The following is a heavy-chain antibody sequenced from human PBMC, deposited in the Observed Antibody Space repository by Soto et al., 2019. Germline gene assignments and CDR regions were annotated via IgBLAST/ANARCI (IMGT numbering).Heavy chain of an antibody. CDR3: AKLGGVEYCSGGDCHSDY. CDR2: ITVSGGRT. D-gene: IGHD2-15*01. CDR1: GFTFSSYA. J-gene: IGHJ4*02. Sequence: GGSLRLSCAASGFTFSSYAMSWVRQAPGKGLEWVSAITVSGGRTYYADSVKGRFTISRDNSKNTLYLQMNSLRAEDTAIYYCAKLGGVEYCSGGDCHSDYWGQGTPVTVSS. V-gene: IGHV3-23*01.